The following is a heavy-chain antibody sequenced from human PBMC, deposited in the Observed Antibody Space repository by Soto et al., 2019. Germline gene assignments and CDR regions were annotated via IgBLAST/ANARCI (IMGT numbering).Heavy chain of an antibody. V-gene: IGHV1-18*04. Sequence: ASVKVCCEASGYTFTSYGISWVRQAPGQGLEWMGWISAYNGNTNYAQKLQGRVTMASDTSTSTAYMELRSLRSDDTAVYYCAREIGYCSGGICYSASPYYFGTHVLRHATPFT. CDR1: GYTFTSYG. CDR2: ISAYNGNT. D-gene: IGHD2-15*01. CDR3: AREIGYCSGGICYSASPYYFGTHV. J-gene: IGHJ6*02.